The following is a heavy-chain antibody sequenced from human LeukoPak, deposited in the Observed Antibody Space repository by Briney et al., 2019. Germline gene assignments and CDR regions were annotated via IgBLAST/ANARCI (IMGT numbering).Heavy chain of an antibody. J-gene: IGHJ5*02. CDR3: ARKVLYYDFWSGYWGNNWFDP. Sequence: SETLSHTCAVYGGSFSGYYWSWIRQPPGKGLESIGDINHSGSTNYNPSLKSRVTISVDTSKNQFSLKLSSVTAADTAVYYCARKVLYYDFWSGYWGNNWFDPWGQGTLVTVSS. D-gene: IGHD3-3*01. V-gene: IGHV4-34*01. CDR2: INHSGST. CDR1: GGSFSGYY.